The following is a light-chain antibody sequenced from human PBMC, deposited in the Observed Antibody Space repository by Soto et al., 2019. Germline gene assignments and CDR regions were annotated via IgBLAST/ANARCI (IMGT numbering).Light chain of an antibody. V-gene: IGKV3-15*01. CDR3: QEYSKWPALT. Sequence: EIVMTQSPATLSGSPGERATLSCRASQSVRINVAWYQKKPGQGPRLLIYGAVTRATGVPDRFSGSGSGTDFTLTISRLQSEDFAVYYCQEYSKWPALTVGGGTKVDFK. CDR1: QSVRIN. CDR2: GAV. J-gene: IGKJ4*01.